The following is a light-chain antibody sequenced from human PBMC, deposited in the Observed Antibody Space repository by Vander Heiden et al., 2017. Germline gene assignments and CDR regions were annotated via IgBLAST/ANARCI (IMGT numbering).Light chain of an antibody. CDR3: QQEGSSPQT. V-gene: IGKV3-20*01. Sequence: EIVLPPSPGTLSLSPGERATLSCRASQSVSSSYLAWYQQKPGQAPRLLIYGASSRATGIPDRFSGSGSGTDFTLTISRLEPEDFAVYYCQQEGSSPQTFGQGTKVEIK. CDR2: GAS. CDR1: QSVSSSY. J-gene: IGKJ1*01.